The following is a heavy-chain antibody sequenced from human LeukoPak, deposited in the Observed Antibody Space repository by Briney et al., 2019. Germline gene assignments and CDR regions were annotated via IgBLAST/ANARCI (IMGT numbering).Heavy chain of an antibody. CDR3: ARELRFGELAFDI. CDR2: ISSRGTYT. D-gene: IGHD3-10*01. Sequence: PGGSLRLSCAPSGFTFSDHYMSWIRQAPGKGLEWVSYISSRGTYTNYADSVKGRFTISRDDAKNSLYLQMNSLRAEDTAVYYCARELRFGELAFDIWGQGTLVTVSS. CDR1: GFTFSDHY. J-gene: IGHJ3*02. V-gene: IGHV3-11*06.